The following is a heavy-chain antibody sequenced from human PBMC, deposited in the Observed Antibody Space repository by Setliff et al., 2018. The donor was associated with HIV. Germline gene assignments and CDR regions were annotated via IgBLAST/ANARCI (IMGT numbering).Heavy chain of an antibody. J-gene: IGHJ4*02. V-gene: IGHV4-34*01. CDR1: GGSFSGYY. CDR3: ARGPTERYYESRGYYYFDN. CDR2: INHSGNT. D-gene: IGHD3-22*01. Sequence: LSETLSLTCAVYGGSFSGYYWSWIRQPPGKGLEWIGEINHSGNTNYNPSLKSRVTISIDTSKNQFSLNLSSVTAADTAVYYCARGPTERYYESRGYYYFDNWGQGTQVTVSS.